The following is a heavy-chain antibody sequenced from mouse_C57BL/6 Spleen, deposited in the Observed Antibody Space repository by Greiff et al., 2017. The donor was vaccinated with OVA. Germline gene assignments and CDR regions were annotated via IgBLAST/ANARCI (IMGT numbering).Heavy chain of an antibody. J-gene: IGHJ4*01. D-gene: IGHD2-3*01. CDR2: INPNNGGT. CDR1: GYTFTDYY. CDR3: ARYGYDGSYAMDY. Sequence: VQLQQSGPELVKPGASVKISCKASGYTFTDYYMNWVKQSHGKSLEWIGDINPNNGGTSYNQKFKGKATLTVDKSSSTAYMELRSLTSEDSAVYYCARYGYDGSYAMDYWGQGTSVTVSS. V-gene: IGHV1-26*01.